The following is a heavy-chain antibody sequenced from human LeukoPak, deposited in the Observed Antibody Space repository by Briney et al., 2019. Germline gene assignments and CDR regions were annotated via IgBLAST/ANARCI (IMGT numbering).Heavy chain of an antibody. CDR3: ARVQWLVPFDY. Sequence: PSETLSLTCDVSGGSFNDYYWSWIRQPPGKGLEWIGEINHSGSTNYNPSLKSRVTISVDTSKNQFSLKLSSVTAADTAVYYCARVQWLVPFDYWGQGTLVTVSS. CDR1: GGSFNDYY. D-gene: IGHD6-19*01. V-gene: IGHV4-34*01. J-gene: IGHJ4*02. CDR2: INHSGST.